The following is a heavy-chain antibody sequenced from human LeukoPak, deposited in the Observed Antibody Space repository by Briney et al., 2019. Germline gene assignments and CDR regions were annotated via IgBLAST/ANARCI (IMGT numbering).Heavy chain of an antibody. J-gene: IGHJ4*02. CDR1: GYTFTGYY. V-gene: IGHV1-2*02. Sequence: ASVKVSCKASGYTFTGYYMHWVPQAPGQGLEWMGWINPNSGGTNYAQKFQGRVTMTRDTSISTAYMELSRLRSGNTAVYYCARTASYCGGDCYSDYWGQGTLVTVSS. CDR2: INPNSGGT. D-gene: IGHD2-21*01. CDR3: ARTASYCGGDCYSDY.